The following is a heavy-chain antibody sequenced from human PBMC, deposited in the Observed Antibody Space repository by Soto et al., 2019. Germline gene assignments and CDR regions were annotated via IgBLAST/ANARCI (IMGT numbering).Heavy chain of an antibody. V-gene: IGHV2-5*02. Sequence: QITLKESGPTLVKPTQTLTLTCTFSGFSLSTSGVGVSWIRQPPGKALEWLALIYWDDDKRYSPSLTSRLTITKDTSKNQVVLIMTNMDPVDTATYYCAHGLVVVANYGMDVWGQRTLVTVSS. CDR1: GFSLSTSGVG. J-gene: IGHJ6*02. D-gene: IGHD2-15*01. CDR3: AHGLVVVANYGMDV. CDR2: IYWDDDK.